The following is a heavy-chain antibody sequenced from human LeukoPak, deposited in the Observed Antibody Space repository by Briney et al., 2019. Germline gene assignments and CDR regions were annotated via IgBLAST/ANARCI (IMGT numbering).Heavy chain of an antibody. CDR1: GFTFSSYS. V-gene: IGHV3-21*01. Sequence: GGSLRLSCAASGFTFSSYSMNWVRQAPGKGLEWVSSISSSSSYIYYADSVKGRFTISRDNAKNSLYLQVNSLRAEDTAVYYCARDLQLERAFDIWGQGTMVTVSS. CDR3: ARDLQLERAFDI. D-gene: IGHD1-1*01. CDR2: ISSSSSYI. J-gene: IGHJ3*02.